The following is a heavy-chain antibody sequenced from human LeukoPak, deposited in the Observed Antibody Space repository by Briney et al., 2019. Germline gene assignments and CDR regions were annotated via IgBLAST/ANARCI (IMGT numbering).Heavy chain of an antibody. CDR3: AANFDF. Sequence: GGSLRLSCAASGFTFSNYGMHWVRQAPGKGLEWVAVIWYDGSNQYYADSVKGRFTISRDNSKNTVYLQMNSLRADDTAVYYCAANFDFWGQGTLVTVSS. CDR2: IWYDGSNQ. J-gene: IGHJ4*02. CDR1: GFTFSNYG. V-gene: IGHV3-33*01. D-gene: IGHD2-15*01.